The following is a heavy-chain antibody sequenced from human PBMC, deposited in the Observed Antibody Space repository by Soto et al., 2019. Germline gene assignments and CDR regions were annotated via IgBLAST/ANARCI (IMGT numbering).Heavy chain of an antibody. CDR2: INYSGST. D-gene: IGHD3-22*01. V-gene: IGHV4-59*01. CDR3: ARDGDTSGYYYFDY. J-gene: IGHJ4*02. Sequence: WTWMRQPPGKGLEWIGYINYSGSTSYNPSLKGRVAISVDTSKKQFSLKVSSVTAADTAVYYCARDGDTSGYYYFDYWGQGTQVTVSS.